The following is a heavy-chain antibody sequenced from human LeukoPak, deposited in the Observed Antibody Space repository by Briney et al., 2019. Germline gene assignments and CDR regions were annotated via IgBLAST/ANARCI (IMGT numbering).Heavy chain of an antibody. J-gene: IGHJ4*01. CDR3: ARAAGYCSSTSCVIYY. V-gene: IGHV4-34*01. D-gene: IGHD2-2*01. CDR1: GGSFSGYY. CDR2: INHSGST. Sequence: SETLSLTCAVYGGSFSGYYWSWIRQPPGKGLEWIGEINHSGSTNYNPSLKSRVTISVDTSKNQFSLKLSSVTAADTAVYYGARAAGYCSSTSCVIYYRGLRTLVTVSS.